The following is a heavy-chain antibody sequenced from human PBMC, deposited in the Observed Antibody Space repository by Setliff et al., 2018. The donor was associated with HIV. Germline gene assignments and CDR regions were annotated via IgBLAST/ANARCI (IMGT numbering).Heavy chain of an antibody. V-gene: IGHV4-31*03. CDR3: ARAISAAGIAPFDF. Sequence: SETLSLTCTVSGGSISSGGYYWSWIRQHPGKGLEWIGYIYYSGSTYYNPSLKSRVTISVDTSNNHFSLRLNSVTAADTAIYYCARAISAAGIAPFDFWGQGTLVTVSS. J-gene: IGHJ4*02. CDR2: IYYSGST. CDR1: GGSISSGGYY. D-gene: IGHD6-13*01.